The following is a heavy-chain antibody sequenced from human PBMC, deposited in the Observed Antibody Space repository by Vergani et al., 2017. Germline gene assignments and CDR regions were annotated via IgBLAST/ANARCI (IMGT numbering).Heavy chain of an antibody. V-gene: IGHV3-74*01. CDR3: AGGYYYTLLGDN. J-gene: IGHJ4*02. Sequence: DVQLVESGGALLQPGGSLRLSCAASGFTFSDYWMHWVRQAPGKGLEWVSRIYGDGSTTDYADSVKGRFTISRDNVKNTVYLQITRLRVEDTAVYYCAGGYYYTLLGDNWGQGTLVTVSS. CDR1: GFTFSDYW. CDR2: IYGDGSTT. D-gene: IGHD3-22*01.